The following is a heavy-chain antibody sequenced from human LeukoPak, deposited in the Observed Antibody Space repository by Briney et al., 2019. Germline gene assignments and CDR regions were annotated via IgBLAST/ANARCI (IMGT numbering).Heavy chain of an antibody. CDR1: GFTFSSSA. D-gene: IGHD2-15*01. V-gene: IGHV3-23*01. CDR2: ISNNGGYT. CDR3: AKQLAYCSDGSCYFPY. Sequence: GGSLRLSCAASGFTFSSSAMSWVRQAPGKGLEWVSAISNNGGYTYYADSVQGRFTISRDNSKSTLCLQMNSLRAEDTAVYYCAKQLAYCSDGSCYFPYWGQGTLVTVSS. J-gene: IGHJ4*02.